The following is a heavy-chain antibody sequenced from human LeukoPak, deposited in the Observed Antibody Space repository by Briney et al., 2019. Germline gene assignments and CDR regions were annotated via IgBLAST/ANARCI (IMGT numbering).Heavy chain of an antibody. CDR3: ATSPDIEASGTLYYLDY. CDR1: GFTFRSYG. D-gene: IGHD1-14*01. Sequence: TGGSLRLSCAGSGFTFRSYGMSWVRQAPGKGLEWFSSISGYGDYTYNADSEQGRFTISRDNSKNTLYLQMNSLRAEDAAIYYCATSPDIEASGTLYYLDYWGQGTLVTVSS. CDR2: ISGYGDYT. V-gene: IGHV3-23*01. J-gene: IGHJ4*02.